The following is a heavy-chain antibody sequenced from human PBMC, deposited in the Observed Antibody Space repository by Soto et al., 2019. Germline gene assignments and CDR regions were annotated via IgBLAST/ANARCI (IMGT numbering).Heavy chain of an antibody. Sequence: PSETLSLTCTVSGGSISSYYWSWVRQPPGKGLEWIGYIFYRGSTNYNPSLKSRVTISVDTSRNQFSLKLSSVTAADTAVYYCARHPSAMVPFDNWGQGTLVTVSS. J-gene: IGHJ4*02. CDR3: ARHPSAMVPFDN. V-gene: IGHV4-59*08. CDR2: IFYRGST. CDR1: GGSISSYY. D-gene: IGHD5-18*01.